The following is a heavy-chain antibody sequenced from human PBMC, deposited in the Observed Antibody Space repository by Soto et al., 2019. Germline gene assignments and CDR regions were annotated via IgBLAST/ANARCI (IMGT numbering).Heavy chain of an antibody. Sequence: GGSLRLSCAVSGFTFTSYAMTWVRQAPGKGLEWVSAISGSGGSEFYADSVKGRFTISRDNSKNTLYLQMKSLRAEDTALYYCAKGDTTEITDCYAMDVWGRGSRVTVSS. CDR3: AKGDTTEITDCYAMDV. J-gene: IGHJ6*02. V-gene: IGHV3-23*01. CDR2: ISGSGGSE. CDR1: GFTFTSYA. D-gene: IGHD1-1*01.